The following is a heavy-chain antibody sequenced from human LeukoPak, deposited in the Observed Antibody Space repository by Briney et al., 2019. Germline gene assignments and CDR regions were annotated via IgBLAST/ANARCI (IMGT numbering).Heavy chain of an antibody. CDR2: INPNSGRT. CDR3: ARSSDNWFDP. CDR1: GYTFTGYY. V-gene: IGHV1-2*02. Sequence: ASVKVSCKASGYTFTGYYMHWVRQAPGQGLEWMGWINPNSGRTNYAQKFQGRVTMTRDTSISTAYMDLSSLRFDDTAVYYCARSSDNWFDPWGQGTLVTVSS. J-gene: IGHJ5*02. D-gene: IGHD1-26*01.